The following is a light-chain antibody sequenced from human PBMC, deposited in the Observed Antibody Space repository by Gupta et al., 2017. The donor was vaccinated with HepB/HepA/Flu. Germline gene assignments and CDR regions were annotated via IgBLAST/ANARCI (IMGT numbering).Light chain of an antibody. J-gene: IGKJ1*01. CDR3: RQYNNWPRT. CDR2: DAS. Sequence: EVVMTQSPATLSVAPGERATLSCRARHSISNNLAWYQHSPVQAPMLLTFDASTRAPGIPARFSGSGSGTEFTLPISSLQSEDFAVYYCRQYNNWPRTFGQGAKVEMK. CDR1: HSISNN. V-gene: IGKV3-15*01.